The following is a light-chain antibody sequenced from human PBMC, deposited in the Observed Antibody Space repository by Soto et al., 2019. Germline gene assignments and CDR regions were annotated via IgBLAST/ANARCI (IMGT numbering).Light chain of an antibody. V-gene: IGLV2-14*01. Sequence: QSVLTQPASVSGTPGPSITISCTGSNSDVGIYDFVSWYQHHPGRAPKLIVSEVSHRPSGVSNRFSGSKSGNTASLTISGLQSEDEADYYCISYTSNDVRDVFGTGTKVTVL. CDR1: NSDVGIYDF. CDR2: EVS. J-gene: IGLJ1*01. CDR3: ISYTSNDVRDV.